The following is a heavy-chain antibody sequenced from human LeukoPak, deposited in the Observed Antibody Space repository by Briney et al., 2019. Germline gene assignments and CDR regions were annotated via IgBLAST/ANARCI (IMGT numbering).Heavy chain of an antibody. CDR1: GYSISSGYY. D-gene: IGHD6-13*01. CDR3: ARDQVVAAARWFDP. V-gene: IGHV4-38-2*02. J-gene: IGHJ5*02. CDR2: IYHSGST. Sequence: SETLSLTCTVSGYSISSGYYWGWIRQPPGKRLEWIGSIYHSGSTYYNPSLKSRVTISVDTSKNQFSLKLSSVTAADTAVYYCARDQVVAAARWFDPWGQGTLVTVSS.